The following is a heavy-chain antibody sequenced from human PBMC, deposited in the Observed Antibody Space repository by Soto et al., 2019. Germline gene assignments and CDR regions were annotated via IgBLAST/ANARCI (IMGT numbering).Heavy chain of an antibody. D-gene: IGHD2-2*01. V-gene: IGHV3-23*01. CDR1: GFTFSSYA. CDR3: QKDGGVGGFGSSPSSNRPYNWFDP. Sequence: GGSLRLSCAASGFTFSSYAMSWVRQAPGKGLEWVSAISGSGGSTYYADSVKGRFTISRDNSKNTLYLQMNSLIAEDTAVYYCQKDGGVGGFGSSPSSNRPYNWFDPWGQGTRFTVSS. J-gene: IGHJ5*02. CDR2: ISGSGGST.